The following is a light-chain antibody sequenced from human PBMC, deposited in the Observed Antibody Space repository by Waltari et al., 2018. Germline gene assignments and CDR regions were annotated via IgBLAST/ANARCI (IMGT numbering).Light chain of an antibody. CDR3: RAWDSTSGHV. Sequence: SYELTQAPSVSVSPGQTASITCSGDKLGDKLTSWYQQKPGQSPVLVLYRDSKGPPGIPGRFCGSNSGNTATLTISGAQAMDEADYYCRAWDSTSGHVFGPGTKFTVL. V-gene: IGLV3-1*01. CDR2: RDS. J-gene: IGLJ1*01. CDR1: KLGDKL.